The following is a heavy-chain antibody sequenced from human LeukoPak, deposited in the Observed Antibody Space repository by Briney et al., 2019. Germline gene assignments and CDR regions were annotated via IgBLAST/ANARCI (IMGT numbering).Heavy chain of an antibody. J-gene: IGHJ4*02. V-gene: IGHV1-2*02. CDR1: GYTFTGYY. CDR2: INPNSGGT. Sequence: ASVKVSCKASGYTFTGYYMHWVRQAPGQGLEWMGWINPNSGGTNYAQKFQGRVTMTRDTSISTAYMELSRLRSDDTAAYYCARAFRYDSSGYSYYFDYWGQGTLVTVSS. CDR3: ARAFRYDSSGYSYYFDY. D-gene: IGHD3-22*01.